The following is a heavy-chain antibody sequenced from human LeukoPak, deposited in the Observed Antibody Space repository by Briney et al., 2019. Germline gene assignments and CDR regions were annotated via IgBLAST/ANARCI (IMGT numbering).Heavy chain of an antibody. CDR1: GHTLTELS. V-gene: IGHV1-24*01. J-gene: IGHJ4*02. D-gene: IGHD6-13*01. CDR2: FDPEDGET. Sequence: ASVKVSCKVSGHTLTELSIHWVRQAPGKGLEWMGGFDPEDGETIHAQKFQGRVTMTEDTSTDTASAELSSLRSEDTAVYYCATLGIATAGTGYDYWGQGTLVTVSS. CDR3: ATLGIATAGTGYDY.